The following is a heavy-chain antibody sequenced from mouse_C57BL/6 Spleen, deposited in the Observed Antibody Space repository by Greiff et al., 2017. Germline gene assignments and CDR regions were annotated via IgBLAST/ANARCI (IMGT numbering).Heavy chain of an antibody. V-gene: IGHV1-55*01. J-gene: IGHJ1*03. CDR3: ARPSDGYWYFDV. CDR1: GYTFTSYW. Sequence: QVQLQHPGAELVKPGASVKMSCKASGYTFTSYWITWVKQRPGQGLEWIGDIYPGSGSTNYNEKFKSKATLTVDTSSSTAYMQLSSLTSEDSAVYYCARPSDGYWYFDVWGTGTTVTVSS. D-gene: IGHD2-3*01. CDR2: IYPGSGST.